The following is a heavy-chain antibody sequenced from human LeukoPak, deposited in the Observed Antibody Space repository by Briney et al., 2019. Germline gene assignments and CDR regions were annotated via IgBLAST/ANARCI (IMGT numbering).Heavy chain of an antibody. CDR2: IYPGDSDT. D-gene: IGHD2-15*01. CDR3: ARPAGYCSGGSCYSD. J-gene: IGHJ4*02. V-gene: IGHV5-51*01. Sequence: GESLKISCKGSGYSFTSYWIGWVRQMPGKGLEWMGIIYPGDSDTRYSPSFQGQVTISADKSISTAYLQWSSLKASDTAMYYRARPAGYCSGGSCYSDWGQGTLVTVSS. CDR1: GYSFTSYW.